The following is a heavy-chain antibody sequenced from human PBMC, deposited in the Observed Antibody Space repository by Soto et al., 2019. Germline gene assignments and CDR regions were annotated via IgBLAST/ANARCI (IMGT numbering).Heavy chain of an antibody. CDR2: IYYSGTT. Sequence: SETLSLTCTVSGGSMRSYYWNWIRQPPGKGLEWIGYIYYSGTTNYNPSLKSRVTISVDTSKNQFSLKLTSMTAADTALYYCARGATGDRFDPWGQGTLVTVSS. CDR3: ARGATGDRFDP. J-gene: IGHJ5*02. D-gene: IGHD3-16*01. V-gene: IGHV4-59*01. CDR1: GGSMRSYY.